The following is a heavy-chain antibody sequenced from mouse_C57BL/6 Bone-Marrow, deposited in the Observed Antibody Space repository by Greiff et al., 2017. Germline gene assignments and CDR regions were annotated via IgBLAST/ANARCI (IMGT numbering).Heavy chain of an antibody. CDR2: IYPGSGNT. J-gene: IGHJ3*01. CDR3: ARSRGGLLRPFAY. D-gene: IGHD1-2*01. Sequence: VQLQQSGAELVRPGASVKLSCKASGYTFTDYYINWVKQRPGQGLEWIARIYPGSGNTYYNEKFKGKATLTADKSSSTAYMELRSLTSEDSAVYFCARSRGGLLRPFAYWGQGTLVTVSA. CDR1: GYTFTDYY. V-gene: IGHV1-76*01.